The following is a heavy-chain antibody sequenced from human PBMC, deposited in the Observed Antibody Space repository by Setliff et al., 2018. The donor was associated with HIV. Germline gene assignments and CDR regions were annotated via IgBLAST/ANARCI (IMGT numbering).Heavy chain of an antibody. CDR2: ISAHNGRI. CDR3: ARDVGRDGYCFDH. J-gene: IGHJ4*02. V-gene: IGHV1-18*01. CDR1: GYTFSDYG. Sequence: ASVKVSCKTSGYTFSDYGISWVRQAPGQGLEWMGWISAHNGRINYAQKFQGRVTMTTDRSTSTAYMELRSLRSDDTAVYYCARDVGRDGYCFDHWGQGTLVTVSS. D-gene: IGHD5-12*01.